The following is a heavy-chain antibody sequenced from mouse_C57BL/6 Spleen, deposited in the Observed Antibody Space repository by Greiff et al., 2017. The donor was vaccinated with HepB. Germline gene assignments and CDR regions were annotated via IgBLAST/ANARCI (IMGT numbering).Heavy chain of an antibody. CDR3: ARFVGSSYDAYAMDY. CDR2: IYPRSGNT. Sequence: QVQLQQSGAELARPGASVKLSCKASGYTFTSYGISWVKQRTGQGLEWIGEIYPRSGNTYYNEKFKGKAPLTADKSSSTAYMELRSLTSEDSAVYFCARFVGSSYDAYAMDYWGQGTSVTVSS. J-gene: IGHJ4*01. V-gene: IGHV1-81*01. CDR1: GYTFTSYG. D-gene: IGHD1-1*01.